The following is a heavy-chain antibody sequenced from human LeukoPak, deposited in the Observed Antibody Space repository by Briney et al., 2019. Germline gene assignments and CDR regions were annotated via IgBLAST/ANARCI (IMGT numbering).Heavy chain of an antibody. V-gene: IGHV3-48*01. CDR2: ISSGASTI. CDR3: AKLRLLTQYDY. D-gene: IGHD2-15*01. J-gene: IGHJ4*02. CDR1: GFTFSDYS. Sequence: GGSLRLSCAASGFTFSDYSMNWVRQAPGKGLEWVSYISSGASTIYYADSVKGRFTISRDNAKNSLYLQMNSLRAEDTAVYYCAKLRLLTQYDYWGQGTLVTVSS.